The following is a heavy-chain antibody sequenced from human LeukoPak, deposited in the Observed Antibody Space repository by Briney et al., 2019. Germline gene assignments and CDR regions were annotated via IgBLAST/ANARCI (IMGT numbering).Heavy chain of an antibody. CDR3: ARANTAMVHFDY. J-gene: IGHJ4*02. CDR1: GGSISSYY. Sequence: SETLSLTCTVSGGSISSYYWSWIRQPPGRGLEWIGNVYYSGSTIYNPSLKSRVTISVDTSKNHFSLNLTSVTAADTAVYYCARANTAMVHFDYWGQGTLVTVSS. V-gene: IGHV4-59*01. CDR2: VYYSGST. D-gene: IGHD5-18*01.